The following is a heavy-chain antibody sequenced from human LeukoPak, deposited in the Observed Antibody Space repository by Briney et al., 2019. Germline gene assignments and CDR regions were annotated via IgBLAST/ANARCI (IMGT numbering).Heavy chain of an antibody. Sequence: PGGSLRHSRAASGFTFSDYYMSWIRQAPGKGLEWVSYISSSSSYTNYADSVKGRFTISRDNAKNSLYLQMNSLRAEDTAVYYCARGSVDCSSTSCYKAASYYYYGMDVWGQGTPVTVSS. V-gene: IGHV3-11*05. J-gene: IGHJ6*02. CDR1: GFTFSDYY. CDR3: ARGSVDCSSTSCYKAASYYYYGMDV. D-gene: IGHD2-2*02. CDR2: ISSSSSYT.